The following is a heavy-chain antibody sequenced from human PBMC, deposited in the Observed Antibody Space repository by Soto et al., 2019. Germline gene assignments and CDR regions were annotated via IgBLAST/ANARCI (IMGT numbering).Heavy chain of an antibody. CDR1: GGSISSSSYY. CDR2: SYYSGNT. J-gene: IGHJ4*02. D-gene: IGHD2-15*01. V-gene: IGHV4-39*02. Sequence: QLQLQESGPGLVKPSETQSLTCTVSGGSISSSSYYWGWIRQPPRKGLEWIGSSYYSGNTYYTPSLKSQVTITVDTSKSQLSQQLSSVTDADTAVYYCAREGGRYCTGSSCQDGYWGQGTLGSVSS. CDR3: AREGGRYCTGSSCQDGY.